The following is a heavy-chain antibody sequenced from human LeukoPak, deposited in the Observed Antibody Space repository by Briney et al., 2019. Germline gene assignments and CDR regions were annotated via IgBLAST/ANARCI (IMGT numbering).Heavy chain of an antibody. CDR3: ARAGEGSGSYYKPYYYYYYGMDV. D-gene: IGHD3-10*01. CDR2: MNTNTGNP. J-gene: IGHJ6*02. Sequence: ASVKVSCKASGYTFTSYAMNWVRQAPGQGLEWMGWMNTNTGNPTYAQGFTGRFVFSLDTSVSTAYLQISSLKAEDTAVYYCARAGEGSGSYYKPYYYYYYGMDVWGQGTTVTVSS. CDR1: GYTFTSYA. V-gene: IGHV7-4-1*02.